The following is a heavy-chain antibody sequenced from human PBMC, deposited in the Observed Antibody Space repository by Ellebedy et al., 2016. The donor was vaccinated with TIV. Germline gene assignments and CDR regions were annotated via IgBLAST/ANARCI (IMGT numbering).Heavy chain of an antibody. V-gene: IGHV7-4-1*02. Sequence: ASVKVSCQASGYTFTSYGISWVRQAPGQGLEWMGWISTNTGNPTYAQGFTGRFVFSLDTSVSTAYLQISSLKAEDTAVYYCARDSRYNWNDWDFYHMDVWGKGTTVVVSS. CDR2: ISTNTGNP. D-gene: IGHD1-1*01. J-gene: IGHJ6*03. CDR3: ARDSRYNWNDWDFYHMDV. CDR1: GYTFTSYG.